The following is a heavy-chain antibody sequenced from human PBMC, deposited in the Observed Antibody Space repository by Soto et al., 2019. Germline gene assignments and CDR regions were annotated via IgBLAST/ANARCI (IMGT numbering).Heavy chain of an antibody. CDR1: GFTFSSYS. CDR3: ARDPKKSRYDFWSGSDAFDI. CDR2: ISSSSSTI. Sequence: GGSLRLSCAASGFTFSSYSMNWVRQAPGKGLEWVSYISSSSSTIYYADSVKGRFTISRDNAKNSLYLQMNSLRDEDTAVYYCARDPKKSRYDFWSGSDAFDIWGQGTMVTVSS. V-gene: IGHV3-48*02. J-gene: IGHJ3*02. D-gene: IGHD3-3*01.